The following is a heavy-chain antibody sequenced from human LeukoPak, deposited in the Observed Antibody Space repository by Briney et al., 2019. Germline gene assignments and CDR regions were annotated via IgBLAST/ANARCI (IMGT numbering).Heavy chain of an antibody. D-gene: IGHD6-6*01. J-gene: IGHJ6*03. CDR1: GGSYSGYY. V-gene: IGHV4-34*01. CDR3: ARGVRAARFLDYMDV. CDR2: INQRGST. Sequence: SETLSLTCAVYGGSYSGYYWSWLRQPPGKGREGRGEINQRGSTNYNPSLNTRVTISVHTSKNQFSLKLTSVTAADTAVYYCARGVRAARFLDYMDVWGKGTTVTVSS.